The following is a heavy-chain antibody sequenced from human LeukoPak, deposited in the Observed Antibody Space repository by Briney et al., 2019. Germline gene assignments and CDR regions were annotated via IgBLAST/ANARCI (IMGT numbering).Heavy chain of an antibody. J-gene: IGHJ4*02. D-gene: IGHD2-8*01. Sequence: ASVKVSCKASGYTFTSYYMHWVRQAPGQGLEWMGIINPSGGSTTYAQKFQGRVTMTRDTSTSTVYMELSSLRSEDTAVYYCARALEGYCTNGVRWNFDYWGQGTLVTVSS. V-gene: IGHV1-46*01. CDR2: INPSGGST. CDR1: GYTFTSYY. CDR3: ARALEGYCTNGVRWNFDY.